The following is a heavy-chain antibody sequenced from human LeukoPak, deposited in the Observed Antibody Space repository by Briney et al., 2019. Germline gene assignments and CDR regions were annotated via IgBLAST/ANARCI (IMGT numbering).Heavy chain of an antibody. CDR3: AKGFDYGDYYFDY. CDR1: GFTFSSYA. J-gene: IGHJ4*02. CDR2: ISGSGGST. D-gene: IGHD4-17*01. Sequence: GGSMRHSCAASGFTFSSYAMSWVRQTPGKGLEWVSAISGSGGSTYYADSVKGRFTISRDNSKNTLYLQMNSLRAEDTAVYYCAKGFDYGDYYFDYWGQGTLVTVSS. V-gene: IGHV3-23*01.